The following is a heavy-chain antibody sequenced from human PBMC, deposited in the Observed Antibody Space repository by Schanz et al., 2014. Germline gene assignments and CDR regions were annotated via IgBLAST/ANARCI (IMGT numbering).Heavy chain of an antibody. Sequence: QVQLVESGGGVVQPGRSLRLSCAASGFTFSSYGMHWVRQAPGKGLEWVAVIWYDGSNKYYADSVRGRFTISRDNSKNTLYLQMNSLRPEDTAVYYCARGGFGEESYFDYWGQGTLVTVSS. CDR2: IWYDGSNK. J-gene: IGHJ4*02. D-gene: IGHD3-10*01. CDR1: GFTFSSYG. V-gene: IGHV3-33*01. CDR3: ARGGFGEESYFDY.